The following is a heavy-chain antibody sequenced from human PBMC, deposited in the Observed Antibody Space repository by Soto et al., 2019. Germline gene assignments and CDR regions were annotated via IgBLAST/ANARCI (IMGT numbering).Heavy chain of an antibody. V-gene: IGHV1-69*01. D-gene: IGHD2-2*01. J-gene: IGHJ6*02. CDR2: IIPISGTA. Sequence: QVQLVQSGAEVKKPGSSVKVSCKASGGTFSSYAISWVRQAPGQGLEWMGGIIPISGTANYAQKFQGRVTITADESTSTVYMGWSSLRSEDTPVYFCARSQGSSTSLEIYYYYYYGMDVWGQGTTVTVSS. CDR3: ARSQGSSTSLEIYYYYYYGMDV. CDR1: GGTFSSYA.